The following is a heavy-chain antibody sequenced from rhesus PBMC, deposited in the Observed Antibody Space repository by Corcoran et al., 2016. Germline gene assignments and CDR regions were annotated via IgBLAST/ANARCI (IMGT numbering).Heavy chain of an antibody. V-gene: IGHV3-100*02. Sequence: DVQLVESGGGLVKPGGSLRLSCVASGFTFSSYEMHWVRQAPGKGLEWVSVISESGGTRYYADSVKCRFTISRDNAKNSLFLQMNSLRAEDTAVYYCTRDAWQLELFDYWGQGVLVTVSS. CDR1: GFTFSSYE. CDR3: TRDAWQLELFDY. J-gene: IGHJ4*01. CDR2: ISESGGTR. D-gene: IGHD6-25*01.